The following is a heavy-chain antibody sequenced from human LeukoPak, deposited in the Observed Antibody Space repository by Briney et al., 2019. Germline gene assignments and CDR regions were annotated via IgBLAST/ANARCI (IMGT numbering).Heavy chain of an antibody. Sequence: PSETLSLTCAVYGGSFSGYYWSWIRQPPGKGLEWIGEINHSGSTNYNPSLKSRVTISVDTSKNQFSLKLSSVTAADTAVYYCARVGQYHDILTGYWDFYFDYWGQGTLVTVSS. CDR3: ARVGQYHDILTGYWDFYFDY. D-gene: IGHD3-9*01. CDR2: INHSGST. CDR1: GGSFSGYY. V-gene: IGHV4-34*01. J-gene: IGHJ4*02.